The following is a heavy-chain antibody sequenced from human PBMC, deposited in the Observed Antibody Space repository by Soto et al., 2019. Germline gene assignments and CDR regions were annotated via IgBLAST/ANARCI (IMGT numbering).Heavy chain of an antibody. CDR3: AKKRNGDYNAFDI. Sequence: GGSLRLSCAASGFTFSSYALGWVRQPTGKGLEWVSTYNSGSAGATFYADSVKGRFTISRDDSKNTLYLQMNSLRAEDTAVYYCAKKRNGDYNAFDIWGQGTKVTVSS. J-gene: IGHJ3*02. CDR2: YNSGSAGAT. V-gene: IGHV3-23*01. CDR1: GFTFSSYA. D-gene: IGHD4-17*01.